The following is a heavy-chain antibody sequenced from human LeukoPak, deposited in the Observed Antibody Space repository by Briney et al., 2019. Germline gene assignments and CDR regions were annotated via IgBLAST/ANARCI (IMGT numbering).Heavy chain of an antibody. CDR2: ISYDGSNK. CDR1: GFTFSSYG. CDR3: AKDLFSFGEDGYYGMDV. D-gene: IGHD3-10*01. V-gene: IGHV3-30*18. Sequence: PGGSLRLSCAASGFTFSSYGMHWVRQAPGKGLEWVAVISYDGSNKYYGDSVKGRFTISRDNSKNTLYLQMNSLRAEDTAVYYCAKDLFSFGEDGYYGMDVWGQGTTVTVPS. J-gene: IGHJ6*02.